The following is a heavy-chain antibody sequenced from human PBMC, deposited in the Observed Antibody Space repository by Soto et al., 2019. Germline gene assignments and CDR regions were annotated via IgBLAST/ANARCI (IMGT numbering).Heavy chain of an antibody. Sequence: EVQLVESGGGLVQPGGSLRLSCAASGFTLSNYAVNWVRQAPGKGLEWVSYISSDSRHIYHGDSVKGRFTISRDKARNPVYFQMKSLRDEDTAVYYCARIKLVDCFFINVAVYDMDVWGQGTPVTVSS. CDR2: ISSDSRHI. CDR3: ARIKLVDCFFINVAVYDMDV. J-gene: IGHJ6*02. V-gene: IGHV3-48*02. CDR1: GFTLSNYA. D-gene: IGHD2-21*02.